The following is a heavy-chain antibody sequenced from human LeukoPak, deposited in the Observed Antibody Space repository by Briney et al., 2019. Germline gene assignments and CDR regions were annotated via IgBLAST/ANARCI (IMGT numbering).Heavy chain of an antibody. CDR1: GFTFSNYA. Sequence: PGGSLRLSCAASGFTFSNYAMSWVRQAPGKGLEWVSTITGSGTTYYADSVKSRFTISRDNSKNTLYLQMNSLRAEDTAVYYCAKGESSGSYRSYFDYRGQGSLVTVSS. D-gene: IGHD1-26*01. J-gene: IGHJ4*02. CDR3: AKGESSGSYRSYFDY. V-gene: IGHV3-23*01. CDR2: ITGSGTT.